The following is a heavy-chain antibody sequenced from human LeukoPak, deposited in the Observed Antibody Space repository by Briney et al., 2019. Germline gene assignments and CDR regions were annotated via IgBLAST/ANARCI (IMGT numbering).Heavy chain of an antibody. J-gene: IGHJ4*02. CDR3: AREDYYDSGSNDY. D-gene: IGHD3-22*01. CDR1: GYTFTRYD. CDR2: MNPNSGTT. V-gene: IGHV1-8*03. Sequence: GASVKVSCKASGYTFTRYDISWVRQATGQGLEWVGWMNPNSGTTAYAQKCRGRVTITRNTSISTAYKMLSSLRSEDTTIYYCAREDYYDSGSNDYWGQGTLVTVSS.